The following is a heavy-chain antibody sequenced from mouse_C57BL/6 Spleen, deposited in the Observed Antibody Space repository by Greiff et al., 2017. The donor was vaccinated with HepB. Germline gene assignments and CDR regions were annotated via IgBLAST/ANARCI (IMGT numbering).Heavy chain of an antibody. CDR3: ARKSLYAMDY. CDR1: GYTFTSYW. J-gene: IGHJ4*01. Sequence: VQLQQPGAELVKPGASVKLSCKASGYTFTSYWMPWVKQRPGQGLEWIGMIHPNSGSTNYNEKFKSKATLTVDKSSSTAYMQLSSLTSEDSAVYYCARKSLYAMDYWGQGTSVTVSS. D-gene: IGHD1-3*01. V-gene: IGHV1-64*01. CDR2: IHPNSGST.